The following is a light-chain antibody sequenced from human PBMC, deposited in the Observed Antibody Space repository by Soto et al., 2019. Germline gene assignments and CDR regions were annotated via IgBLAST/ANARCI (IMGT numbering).Light chain of an antibody. CDR2: DAS. CDR3: QHRSNWLT. Sequence: EIVLTQSPATLSLSPGERATLSCRASQSVSSYLAWYQQKPGQAPRLLIYDASNRATGIPARFSGSGSGTDFTLTINSLEPEDFAVYYYQHRSNWLTFGGGTKVEIK. V-gene: IGKV3-11*01. J-gene: IGKJ4*01. CDR1: QSVSSY.